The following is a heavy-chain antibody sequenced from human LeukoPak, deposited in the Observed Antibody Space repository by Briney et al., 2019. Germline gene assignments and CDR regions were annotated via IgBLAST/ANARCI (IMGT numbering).Heavy chain of an antibody. J-gene: IGHJ4*02. D-gene: IGHD6-19*01. CDR3: ARTLTGGWVPVYFDY. V-gene: IGHV3-11*01. CDR1: GFTFSDYY. CDR2: ISSSGSTI. Sequence: GGSLRFSCAASGFTFSDYYMSWIRQAPGKGLEWVSYISSSGSTIYYADSVKGRFTISRDNAKNSLYLQMNSLRAEDTAVYYCARTLTGGWVPVYFDYWGQGTLVTVSS.